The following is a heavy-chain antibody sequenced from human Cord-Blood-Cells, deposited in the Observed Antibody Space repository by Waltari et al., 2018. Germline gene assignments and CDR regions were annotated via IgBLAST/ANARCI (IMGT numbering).Heavy chain of an antibody. Sequence: SWIRQPPGKGLEWIGEINHSGSTNYNPSLKSRVTISVDTSKNQFSLKLSSVTAADTAVYYCARVGYCSSTSCYTGRWYFDLWGRGTLVTVSS. J-gene: IGHJ2*01. CDR2: INHSGST. V-gene: IGHV4-34*01. CDR3: ARVGYCSSTSCYTGRWYFDL. D-gene: IGHD2-2*02.